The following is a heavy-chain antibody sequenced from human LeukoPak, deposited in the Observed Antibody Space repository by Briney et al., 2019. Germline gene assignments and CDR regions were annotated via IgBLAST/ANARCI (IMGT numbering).Heavy chain of an antibody. V-gene: IGHV7-4-1*02. CDR1: GGTFSSYA. Sequence: ASVKVSCKASGGTFSSYAISWVRQAPGQGLEWMGWINTNTGNPTYAQGFTGRFVFSLDTSVSTAYLQISSLKAEDTAVYYCARMKLDDSSGYYSDYWGQGTLVTVSS. CDR3: ARMKLDDSSGYYSDY. J-gene: IGHJ4*02. CDR2: INTNTGNP. D-gene: IGHD3-22*01.